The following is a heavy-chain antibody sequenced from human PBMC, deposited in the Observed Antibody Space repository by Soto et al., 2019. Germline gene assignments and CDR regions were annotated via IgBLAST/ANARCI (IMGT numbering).Heavy chain of an antibody. CDR1: GFTFSSYA. CDR2: ISGSGGST. Sequence: GGSLRLSCAASGFTFSSYAMSWVRQAPGKGLEWVSAISGSGGSTYYADSVKGRFTISRDNSKNTLYLQMNSLRAEDTAVYYCAKDRVAADYYYYYYMDVWGKGTTVTVSS. J-gene: IGHJ6*03. D-gene: IGHD6-13*01. V-gene: IGHV3-23*01. CDR3: AKDRVAADYYYYYYMDV.